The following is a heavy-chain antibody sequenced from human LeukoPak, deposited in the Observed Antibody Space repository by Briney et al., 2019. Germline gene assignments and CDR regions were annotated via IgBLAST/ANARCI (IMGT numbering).Heavy chain of an antibody. CDR2: ISSSSSYI. CDR3: ARETWQQLYDY. CDR1: GFTFSSYS. V-gene: IGHV3-21*01. J-gene: IGHJ4*02. Sequence: GGSLRLSCAASGFTFSSYSMNWVRQAPGKGLEWVSSISSSSSYIYYADSVKGRFTISRDNAKNSLYPQMNSLRAEDTAVYYCARETWQQLYDYWGQGTLVTVSS. D-gene: IGHD6-13*01.